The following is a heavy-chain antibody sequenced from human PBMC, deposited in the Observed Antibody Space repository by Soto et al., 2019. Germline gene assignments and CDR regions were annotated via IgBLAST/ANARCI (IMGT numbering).Heavy chain of an antibody. Sequence: EVQLVESGGGLIQPGGSLRLSCAASGFTFSSNDMNWVRQAPGKGLEWVSLIYSGGSTYYADSVKGRFTISRDNSKNTLYLQLTRLSAAATAVYSSATSPLLPAAPWGQGTMVTVSS. V-gene: IGHV3-53*01. CDR3: ATSPLLPAAP. D-gene: IGHD3-22*01. CDR2: IYSGGST. CDR1: GFTFSSND. J-gene: IGHJ3*01.